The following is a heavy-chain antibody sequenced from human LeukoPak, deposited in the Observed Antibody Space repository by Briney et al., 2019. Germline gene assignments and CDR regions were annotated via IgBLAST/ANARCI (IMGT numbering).Heavy chain of an antibody. V-gene: IGHV3-43*02. CDR2: ISGDGGST. CDR3: AKDGGQQLVQYWFDP. D-gene: IGHD6-13*01. CDR1: GFTFDDYA. Sequence: GGSLRLSCAASGFTFDDYAMHWVRQAAGKGLEWVSLISGDGGSTYYADPVKRRFTISRDNSKNSLYLQMNSLRTEDTALYYCAKDGGQQLVQYWFDPWGQGTLVTVSS. J-gene: IGHJ5*02.